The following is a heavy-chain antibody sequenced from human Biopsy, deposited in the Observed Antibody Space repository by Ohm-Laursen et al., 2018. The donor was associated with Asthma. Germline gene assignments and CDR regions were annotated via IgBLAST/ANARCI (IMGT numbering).Heavy chain of an antibody. V-gene: IGHV1-24*01. CDR3: TSDFPKDYVRYNFQF. J-gene: IGHJ4*02. Sequence: ASVKVSCKISGYSLTDLSMHWVRQAPGQGLEWMGGHDHEEGGTVNARRFQGRVTMTEDTSTDTAYMELSSLSSDNTAVYYCTSDFPKDYVRYNFQFWGQGTLVTVSS. CDR1: GYSLTDLS. D-gene: IGHD4-17*01. CDR2: HDHEEGGT.